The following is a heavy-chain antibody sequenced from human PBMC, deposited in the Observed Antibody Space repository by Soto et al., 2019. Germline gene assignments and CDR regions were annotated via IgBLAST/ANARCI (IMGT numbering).Heavy chain of an antibody. CDR3: ARGWGSGVFDY. V-gene: IGHV4-34*01. CDR2: INHSGST. J-gene: IGHJ4*02. D-gene: IGHD6-19*01. CDR1: GVSFSGYY. Sequence: QVQLQQWGAGLLKPSETLSLTCAVFGVSFSGYYWNWIRQPPGKGLEWIGEINHSGSTNYSPSLKSSVTISVDTYKNQFSLKLSSVTAAYTAVYYRARGWGSGVFDYWGQGTLVTVSS.